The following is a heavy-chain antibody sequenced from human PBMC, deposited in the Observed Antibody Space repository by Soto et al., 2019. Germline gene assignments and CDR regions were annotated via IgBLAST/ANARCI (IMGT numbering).Heavy chain of an antibody. CDR3: AKGGEEYSSSSYYFDY. J-gene: IGHJ4*02. D-gene: IGHD6-6*01. Sequence: GGSLRLSCAASGFTFSSYAMSWVRQAPGKGLEWVSAISGSGGSTYYADSVKGRFTISRDNSKNTLYLQMNSLRAEDTAVYYCAKGGEEYSSSSYYFDYWGQGTLVTVSS. V-gene: IGHV3-23*01. CDR2: ISGSGGST. CDR1: GFTFSSYA.